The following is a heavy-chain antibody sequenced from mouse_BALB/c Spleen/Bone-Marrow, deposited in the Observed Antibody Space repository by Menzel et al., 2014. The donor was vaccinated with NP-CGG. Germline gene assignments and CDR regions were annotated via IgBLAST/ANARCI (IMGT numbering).Heavy chain of an antibody. V-gene: IGHV4-1*02. Sequence: SGGGLVQPGGSLKLSCAASGFDFSRYWMSWVRQAPGKGLEWIGEINPDSNTINYTPSLKDKFIISRDNAKNTQYLQRXXXXXXXXXXXXXXXXXYXGGXXXXGQGTLVTVSA. J-gene: IGHJ3*01. CDR2: INPDSNTI. CDR3: XXXXYXGGXXX. D-gene: IGHD1-1*01. CDR1: GFDFSRYW.